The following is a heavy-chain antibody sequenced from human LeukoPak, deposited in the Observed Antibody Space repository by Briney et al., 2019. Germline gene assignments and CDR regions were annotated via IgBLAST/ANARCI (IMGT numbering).Heavy chain of an antibody. CDR3: AIQQPGISVPGTIYAFDI. D-gene: IGHD6-13*01. CDR1: GGSFSGYY. V-gene: IGHV4-34*01. CDR2: INHSGTT. J-gene: IGHJ3*02. Sequence: SETLSLTCAVPGGSFSGYYWSWIRQSRGKGVEWIGEINHSGTTNYNPSLKSRVTISVDTSKNQFSLKLSSVTAADTAVYYCAIQQPGISVPGTIYAFDIWGQGTMVTVSS.